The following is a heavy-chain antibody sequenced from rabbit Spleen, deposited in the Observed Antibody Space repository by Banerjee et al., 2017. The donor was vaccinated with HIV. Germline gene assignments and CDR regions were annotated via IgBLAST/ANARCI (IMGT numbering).Heavy chain of an antibody. J-gene: IGHJ4*01. V-gene: IGHV1S40*01. Sequence: QSLEEAGGDLVKPGASLTLTCTASGLDFSSSYWICWVRQAPGKGLEWIACIDVNSPTTHYASWAKGRFTISKASSIAVTLRVTSLTAADTATYFCARDVGGIYYRFSLWGPGTLVTVS. CDR3: ARDVGGIYYRFSL. CDR2: IDVNSPTT. CDR1: GLDFSSSYW. D-gene: IGHD8-1*01.